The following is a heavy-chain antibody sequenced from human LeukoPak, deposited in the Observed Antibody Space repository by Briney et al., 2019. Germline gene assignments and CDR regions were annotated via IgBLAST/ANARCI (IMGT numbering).Heavy chain of an antibody. CDR2: ISYDGSNK. D-gene: IGHD6-6*01. CDR3: AKDLAARHYYYYYGMDV. V-gene: IGHV3-30*18. Sequence: GSLRLSCAASGFTFSSYGMHWVRQAPGKGLEWVAVISYDGSNKYYADSVKGRFTISRDNSKNTLYLQMNSLRAEDTAVYYCAKDLAARHYYYYYGMDVWGQGTTVTVSS. CDR1: GFTFSSYG. J-gene: IGHJ6*02.